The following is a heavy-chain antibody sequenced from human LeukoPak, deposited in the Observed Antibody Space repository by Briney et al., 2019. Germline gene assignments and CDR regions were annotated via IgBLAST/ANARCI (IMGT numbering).Heavy chain of an antibody. CDR3: ARGLDSSSAGRNWFDP. Sequence: ASVKVSCKASGYTFTSYAMHWVRQAPGQRLEWMGWINAGNGNTKYSQEFQGRVTITRDTSASTAYMELSSLRSEDMAVYYCARGLDSSSAGRNWFDPWGQGTLVTVSS. CDR2: INAGNGNT. CDR1: GYTFTSYA. V-gene: IGHV1-3*03. D-gene: IGHD6-6*01. J-gene: IGHJ5*02.